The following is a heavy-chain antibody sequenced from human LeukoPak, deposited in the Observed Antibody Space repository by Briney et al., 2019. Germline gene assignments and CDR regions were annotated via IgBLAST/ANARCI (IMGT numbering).Heavy chain of an antibody. CDR1: GDSISSYY. J-gene: IGHJ3*02. CDR3: ARDLIAAAADAFDI. D-gene: IGHD6-13*01. Sequence: SETLSLTCTVSGDSISSYYWSWIRQPPGKGLEWIGYIFYSGSTNYNPSLKSRVTISVDTSKNQFSLKLSSVTAADTAVYYCARDLIAAAADAFDIWGQGTMVTVSS. V-gene: IGHV4-59*12. CDR2: IFYSGST.